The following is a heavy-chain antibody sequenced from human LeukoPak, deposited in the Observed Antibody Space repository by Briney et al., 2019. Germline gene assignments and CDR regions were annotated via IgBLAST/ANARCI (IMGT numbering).Heavy chain of an antibody. CDR1: GGSISSYY. J-gene: IGHJ6*03. V-gene: IGHV4-59*01. Sequence: SETLSLTCTVSGGSISSYYWSWIRQPPGKGLEWIGYIYYSGSTNYNPSLKSRVTISVDTSKNQFSLKLSSVTAADTAVYYCAREARNYYYYYYMDVWGKGTTVTVSS. CDR3: AREARNYYYYYYMDV. CDR2: IYYSGST.